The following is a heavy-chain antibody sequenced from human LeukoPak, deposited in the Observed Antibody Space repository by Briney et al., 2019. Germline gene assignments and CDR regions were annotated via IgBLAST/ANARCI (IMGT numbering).Heavy chain of an antibody. J-gene: IGHJ4*02. Sequence: GGSLRLSCAASGFTFSNYAMSWVRQAPGKGLEWVSGISGSGGNTYYADSVKGRFTISRDNAKNTLYLQMNGLRAEDTAVYYCAKAYSIGWYYFDCWGQGTLVTVSS. V-gene: IGHV3-23*01. CDR3: AKAYSIGWYYFDC. D-gene: IGHD6-19*01. CDR2: ISGSGGNT. CDR1: GFTFSNYA.